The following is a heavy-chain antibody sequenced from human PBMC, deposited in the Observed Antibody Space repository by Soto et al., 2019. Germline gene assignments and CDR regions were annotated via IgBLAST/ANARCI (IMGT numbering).Heavy chain of an antibody. CDR3: ASPGPVAGNWYFDL. CDR1: GGSISSYY. D-gene: IGHD6-19*01. CDR2: IYYSGST. Sequence: QVQLQESGPGLVKPSETLSLTCTVSGGSISSYYWSWIRQPPGKGLEWIGYIYYSGSTNYNPSLKRRVTISVDTSKNQSSLKLSSVTAADTAVYYCASPGPVAGNWYFDLWGRGTLVTVSS. J-gene: IGHJ2*01. V-gene: IGHV4-59*08.